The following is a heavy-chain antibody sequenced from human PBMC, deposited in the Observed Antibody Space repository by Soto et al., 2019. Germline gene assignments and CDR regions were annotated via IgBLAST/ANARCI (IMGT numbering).Heavy chain of an antibody. CDR1: GLIFSDYH. CDR3: AMLGGWSGGSSGMDV. Sequence: EVQLVESGGGLVQPGGSLRLSCAASGLIFSDYHMDWVRQAPGKGLEWVGRIRRKANSYTTEYAAAVKGRFTISRDDSKNSLYLKMNSLKSEDTAVYYCAMLGGWSGGSSGMDVWGQGTTVTVS. CDR2: IRRKANSYTT. J-gene: IGHJ6*02. V-gene: IGHV3-72*01. D-gene: IGHD6-19*01.